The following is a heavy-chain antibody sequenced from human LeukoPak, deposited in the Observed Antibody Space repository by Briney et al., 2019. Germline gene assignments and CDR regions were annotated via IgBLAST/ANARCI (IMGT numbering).Heavy chain of an antibody. CDR2: ISYDGSNK. J-gene: IGHJ6*02. D-gene: IGHD2/OR15-2a*01. CDR1: GFTFSSYA. CDR3: ARVHPPKIYYYYYYGMDV. Sequence: GGSLRLSCAASGFTFSSYAMHWVRQAPGKGLEWVAVISYDGSNKYYADSVKGRFTISRDNSKNTLCLQMNSLRAEDTAVYYCARVHPPKIYYYYYYGMDVWGQGTTVTVSS. V-gene: IGHV3-30*04.